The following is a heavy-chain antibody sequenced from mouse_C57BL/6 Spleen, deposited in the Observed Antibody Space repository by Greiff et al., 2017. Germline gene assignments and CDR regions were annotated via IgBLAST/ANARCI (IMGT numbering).Heavy chain of an antibody. CDR1: GFTFSSYT. CDR3: ARYYGSRPWFAY. V-gene: IGHV5-9*01. Sequence: EVQVVESGGGLVKPGGSLKLSCAASGFTFSSYTMSWVRQTPEKRLEWVATISGGGGNTYYPDSVKGRFTISRDNAKNTLYLQMSSLRSEDTALYYCARYYGSRPWFAYWGQGTLVTVSA. CDR2: ISGGGGNT. D-gene: IGHD1-1*01. J-gene: IGHJ3*01.